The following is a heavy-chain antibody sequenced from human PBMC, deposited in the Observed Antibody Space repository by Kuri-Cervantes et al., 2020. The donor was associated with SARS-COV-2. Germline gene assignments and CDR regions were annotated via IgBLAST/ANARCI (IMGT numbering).Heavy chain of an antibody. CDR1: TFTFSNYA. D-gene: IGHD1-26*01. J-gene: IGHJ6*02. V-gene: IGHV3-23*03. Sequence: GESLKISCAASTFTFSNYAMNWVRQAPGKGLEWVSVIYSGGSTYYADSVKGRFTLSRDNAKNMLFLQMNSLRAEDTAVYYCAKCDSGRPRDGMDVWGQGTTVTVSS. CDR3: AKCDSGRPRDGMDV. CDR2: IYSGGST.